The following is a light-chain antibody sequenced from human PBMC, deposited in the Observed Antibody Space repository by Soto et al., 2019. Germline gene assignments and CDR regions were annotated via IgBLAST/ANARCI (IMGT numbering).Light chain of an antibody. V-gene: IGLV2-14*01. CDR2: EVS. CDR3: SSFTSSGTRV. CDR1: SSDVGRYHY. Sequence: SALTQPASMSGSPGQSITISCTGSSSDVGRYHYVSWYQQHPGKAPKLIIYEVSDRPSGVSNRFSGSNSGNTASLTISGLQAEDEADYYCSSFTSSGTRVFGGGTKLTVL. J-gene: IGLJ3*02.